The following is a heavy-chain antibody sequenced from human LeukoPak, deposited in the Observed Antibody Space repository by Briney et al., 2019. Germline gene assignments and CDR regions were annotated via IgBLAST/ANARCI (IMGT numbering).Heavy chain of an antibody. Sequence: SETLSLTCTVSGGSISSYYWSWIRQPPGKGLEWIGYIYYSGSTNYNPSLKSRVTMSVDTSKNQFSLKLSSVTAADTAVYYCASNAVAGTVDYWGQGTLVTASS. J-gene: IGHJ4*02. D-gene: IGHD6-19*01. CDR1: GGSISSYY. V-gene: IGHV4-59*08. CDR3: ASNAVAGTVDY. CDR2: IYYSGST.